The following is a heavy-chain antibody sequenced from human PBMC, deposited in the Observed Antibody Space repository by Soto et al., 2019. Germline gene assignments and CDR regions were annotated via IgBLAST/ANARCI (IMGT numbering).Heavy chain of an antibody. CDR3: AKDLRTAMIVVVTPVPDY. CDR1: GFTFSSYG. Sequence: QVQLVESGGGVVQPGRSLRLSCAASGFTFSSYGMHWVRQAPGKGLEWVAVISYDGSNKYYADSVKGRFTISRDNSKNRLYLQMNSLRAEDTAVYYCAKDLRTAMIVVVTPVPDYWGQGTLVTVSS. D-gene: IGHD3-22*01. J-gene: IGHJ4*02. CDR2: ISYDGSNK. V-gene: IGHV3-30*18.